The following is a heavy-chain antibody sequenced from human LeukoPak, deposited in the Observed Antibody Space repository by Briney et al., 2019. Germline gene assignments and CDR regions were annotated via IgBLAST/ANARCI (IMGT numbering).Heavy chain of an antibody. CDR3: ARHRTFGDYVAEYGMDV. J-gene: IGHJ6*02. CDR2: MFYSGST. V-gene: IGHV4-39*01. CDR1: GVSISRRIFL. Sequence: SETLSLTCSVSGVSISRRIFLWRWLRHPPGEGREGSGSMFYSGSTYHNPSLKSRVTISVDTSKKQFSLKLSSVTAADTAVYYCARHRTFGDYVAEYGMDVWGQGTTVTVSS. D-gene: IGHD4-17*01.